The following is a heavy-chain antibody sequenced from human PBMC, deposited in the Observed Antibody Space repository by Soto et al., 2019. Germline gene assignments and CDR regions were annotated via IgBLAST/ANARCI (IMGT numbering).Heavy chain of an antibody. CDR1: GGSISRYY. J-gene: IGHJ5*02. V-gene: IGHV4-59*01. D-gene: IGHD2-8*01. CDR2: AYYSGDT. Sequence: QVQLQESGPGLVKASETLSLTCSVSGGSISRYYWSWIRQPPGKGLEWIGYAYYSGDTGYNPSLKSRVTMAVDTSKNQVSLKLSSVTAVDTAVYYCARDRSTYGGGGTGEVKENWFDPWGQGALVTVSS. CDR3: ARDRSTYGGGGTGEVKENWFDP.